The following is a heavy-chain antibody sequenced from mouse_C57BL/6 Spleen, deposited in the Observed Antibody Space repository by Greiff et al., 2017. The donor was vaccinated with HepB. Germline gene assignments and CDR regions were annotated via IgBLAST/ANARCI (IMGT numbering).Heavy chain of an antibody. V-gene: IGHV1-64*01. Sequence: VQLQQPGAELVKPGASVKLSCKASGYTFTSYWMHWVKQRPGQGLEWIGMIHPNSGSTNYNEKFKSKATLTVDKSSSTAYMQLSSLTSEDSAVYYCARGDGYDSAMDYWGQGTSVTVSS. CDR1: GYTFTSYW. J-gene: IGHJ4*01. CDR3: ARGDGYDSAMDY. CDR2: IHPNSGST. D-gene: IGHD2-2*01.